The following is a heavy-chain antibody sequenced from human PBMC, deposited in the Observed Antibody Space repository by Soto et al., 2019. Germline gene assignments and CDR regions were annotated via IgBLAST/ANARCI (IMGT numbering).Heavy chain of an antibody. D-gene: IGHD3-9*01. CDR3: ARDDDILTGYYTGGSYFDY. Sequence: GGSLRLSCAASGFTFSSYAMHWVRQAPGKGLEWVAVISYDGSNKYYADSVKGRFTISRDNSKNTLYLQMNSLRAEDTAVYYCARDDDILTGYYTGGSYFDYWGQGTLVTVSS. CDR1: GFTFSSYA. V-gene: IGHV3-30-3*01. CDR2: ISYDGSNK. J-gene: IGHJ4*02.